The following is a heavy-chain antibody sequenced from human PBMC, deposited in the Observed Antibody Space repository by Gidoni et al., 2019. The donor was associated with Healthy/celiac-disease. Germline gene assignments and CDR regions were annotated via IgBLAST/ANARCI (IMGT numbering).Heavy chain of an antibody. CDR1: GGSISSSSYY. J-gene: IGHJ4*02. CDR2: IYYSGST. V-gene: IGHV4-39*01. CDR3: ARQVWGSGVFDY. Sequence: QLQLQESGPGLVKPSETLSLTCTVSGGSISSSSYYWGWIRQPPGKGLEWIGSIYYSGSTYYNPSLKSRVTISVDTSKNQFSLKLSSVTAADTAVYYCARQVWGSGVFDYWGQGTLVTVSS. D-gene: IGHD3-16*01.